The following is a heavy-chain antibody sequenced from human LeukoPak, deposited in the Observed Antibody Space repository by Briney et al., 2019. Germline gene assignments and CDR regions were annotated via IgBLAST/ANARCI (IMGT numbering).Heavy chain of an antibody. CDR2: ISSGSSAI. J-gene: IGHJ4*02. V-gene: IGHV3-21*01. Sequence: PGGSLRLSCAASGFTFSNYAMSWVRQAPGKGLEWVSIISSGSSAIFSADALKGRFTISRDDAKNLLYLDMNSLRAEDTAVYNCARGHTAVTRHFDFWGQGTLVTVSS. CDR3: ARGHTAVTRHFDF. D-gene: IGHD4-17*01. CDR1: GFTFSNYA.